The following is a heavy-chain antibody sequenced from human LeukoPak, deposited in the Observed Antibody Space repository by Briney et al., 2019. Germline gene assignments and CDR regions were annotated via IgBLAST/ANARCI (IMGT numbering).Heavy chain of an antibody. CDR2: INHSEST. V-gene: IGHV4-34*01. CDR1: GGSFSGYY. J-gene: IGHJ4*02. D-gene: IGHD1-26*01. CDR3: ARALSGSYYRDYFDY. Sequence: SETLSLTCAVYGGSFSGYYWSWIRQPPGKGLEWIGEINHSESTNYNPSLKSRVTISVDTSKNQFSLKLSSVTAADTAVYYCARALSGSYYRDYFDYWGQGTLVTVSS.